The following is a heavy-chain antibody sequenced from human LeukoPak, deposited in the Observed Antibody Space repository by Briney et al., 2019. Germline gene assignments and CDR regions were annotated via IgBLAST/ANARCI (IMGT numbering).Heavy chain of an antibody. D-gene: IGHD2-15*01. Sequence: GGSLRLSCAASGFTFSSYAMTWVRQAPGKGLEWVSVIYSGGSTYYADSVKGRFTISRDNSKNTLYLQMNSLRAEDTAVYYCAKLSCSGGSCYSPAYYYGMDVWGQGTTVTVSS. J-gene: IGHJ6*02. CDR3: AKLSCSGGSCYSPAYYYGMDV. V-gene: IGHV3-23*03. CDR1: GFTFSSYA. CDR2: IYSGGST.